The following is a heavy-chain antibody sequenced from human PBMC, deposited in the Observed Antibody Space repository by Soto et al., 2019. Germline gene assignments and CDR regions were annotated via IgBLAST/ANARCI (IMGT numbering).Heavy chain of an antibody. CDR3: ASHPPDSSNYIDY. Sequence: SETLSLTCTVSGGSISGYYWSWIRQPPEKRLEWIGYIYYTGGTTYNPSLESRVTISVDTSKNQFSLKMTSVTAADTAVYYCASHPPDSSNYIDYGGPGTLVTVSS. CDR2: IYYTGGT. V-gene: IGHV4-59*08. CDR1: GGSISGYY. J-gene: IGHJ4*02. D-gene: IGHD6-6*01.